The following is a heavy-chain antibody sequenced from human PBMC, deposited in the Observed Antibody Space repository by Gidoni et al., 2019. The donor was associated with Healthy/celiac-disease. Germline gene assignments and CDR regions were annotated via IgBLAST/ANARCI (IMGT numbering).Heavy chain of an antibody. Sequence: EVQLLESGGGLVQPGGSLRLSCAASGFTFSSYAMSWVRQAPGKGLEWASAISGSGGSTYYADSVKGRFTISRDNSKNTLYMQMNSLRAEDTAVYYCAKDGATVTKHGMDVWGQGTTVTVSS. CDR2: ISGSGGST. V-gene: IGHV3-23*01. CDR1: GFTFSSYA. J-gene: IGHJ6*02. CDR3: AKDGATVTKHGMDV. D-gene: IGHD4-17*01.